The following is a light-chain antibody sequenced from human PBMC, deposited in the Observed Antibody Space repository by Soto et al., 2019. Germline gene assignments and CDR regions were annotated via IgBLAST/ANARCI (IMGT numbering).Light chain of an antibody. V-gene: IGLV2-14*01. CDR1: SSDVGAYNY. CDR2: AVS. CDR3: SSYTITYSFFV. Sequence: QSALTQPASVSGSPGQSITISCTGTSSDVGAYNYVSWYQQYPGKAPKVLIYAVSSRPSGVSNRFSGSKSGNTASLTISGLQADDEADYYCSSYTITYSFFVFGAGTKLTVL. J-gene: IGLJ1*01.